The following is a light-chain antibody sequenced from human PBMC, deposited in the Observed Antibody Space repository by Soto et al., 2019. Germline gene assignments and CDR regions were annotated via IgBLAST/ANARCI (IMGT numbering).Light chain of an antibody. V-gene: IGLV2-14*03. Sequence: QSALTQPASVSGSPGKSITISFTGNSSDVGGFNSVSWYQLRPGTAPKLILYDVVDRPSGVSYRFSGSKSGNTASLTISGLQAADEADYFCSSYTSTMTNVFGSGTKVTVL. J-gene: IGLJ1*01. CDR3: SSYTSTMTNV. CDR2: DVV. CDR1: SSDVGGFNS.